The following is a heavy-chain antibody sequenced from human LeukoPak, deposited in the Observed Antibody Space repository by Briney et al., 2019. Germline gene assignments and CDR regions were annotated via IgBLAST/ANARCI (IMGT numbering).Heavy chain of an antibody. D-gene: IGHD1-26*01. J-gene: IGHJ6*02. CDR3: AVSGSYFDYYGMDV. V-gene: IGHV1-3*01. Sequence: ASVKVSCKASGYTFTSYAMHWVRQAPGQRLEWMGWINAGNGNTKYSQKFQGRVTITRDTSASTAYMELSSLRSEDTAVYYCAVSGSYFDYYGMDVWGQGTTVTVSS. CDR1: GYTFTSYA. CDR2: INAGNGNT.